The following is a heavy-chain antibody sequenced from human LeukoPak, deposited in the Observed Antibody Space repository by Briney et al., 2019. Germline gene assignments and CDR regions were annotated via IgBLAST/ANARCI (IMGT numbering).Heavy chain of an antibody. D-gene: IGHD3-22*01. CDR2: ICTDETTI. CDR1: GFTFSTYC. Sequence: PGGSLRLSCAASGFTFSTYCMHWFRQPPGKGLVWVSQICTDETTIRNADSVKGRFTISRDNSKKTLYLQMNSLRAEDTAVYYCAKAPRGALGYDSSGVDYWGQGTLVTVSS. J-gene: IGHJ4*02. CDR3: AKAPRGALGYDSSGVDY. V-gene: IGHV3-74*01.